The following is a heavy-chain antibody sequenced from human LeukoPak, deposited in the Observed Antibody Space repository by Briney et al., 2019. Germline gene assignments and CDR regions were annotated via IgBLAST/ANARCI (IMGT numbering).Heavy chain of an antibody. CDR1: GGSISSGGHY. CDR2: ISSTGST. Sequence: PSQTLSLTCTVSGGSISSGGHYWSWIRQPAGKGLEYLGRISSTGSTNYNPSLRSRVTISADTSKNHFSLKLTSLTAADTAVYYCARGTSFGLMNSDNWGQGTLVIVSS. V-gene: IGHV4-61*02. J-gene: IGHJ4*02. D-gene: IGHD2-8*01. CDR3: ARGTSFGLMNSDN.